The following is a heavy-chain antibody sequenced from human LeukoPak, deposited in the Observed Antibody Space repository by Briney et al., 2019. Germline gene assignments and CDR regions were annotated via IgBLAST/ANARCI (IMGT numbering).Heavy chain of an antibody. D-gene: IGHD1-14*01. V-gene: IGHV3-7*01. CDR3: ARDLGGINYYYYYMDV. CDR1: GFTFSSYW. J-gene: IGHJ6*03. Sequence: GGSLRLSCAASGFTFSSYWMSWVRQAPGKGLEWVANIKQDGSEKYYVDSVKGRFTISRDNAKDSLSLQMNSLRAGDTAVYYCARDLGGINYYYYYMDVWGKGTTVTVSS. CDR2: IKQDGSEK.